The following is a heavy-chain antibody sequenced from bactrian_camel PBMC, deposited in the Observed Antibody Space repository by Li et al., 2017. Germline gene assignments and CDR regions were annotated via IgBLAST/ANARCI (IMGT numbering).Heavy chain of an antibody. J-gene: IGHJ4*01. CDR2: IYWKGTTS. Sequence: HVQLVESGGGSVQTGGSLRLSCAASGRTASVGIVGWFRQAPGKEREWVASIYWKGTTSAYSDSVAGRFTISEDNAKNVLYLQMNSLQPEDTGMYYCAARQPCRVWLGYEDPGEYNIWGQGTQVTVS. V-gene: IGHV3-3*01. D-gene: IGHD5*01. CDR3: AARQPCRVWLGYEDPGEYNI. CDR1: GRTASVGI.